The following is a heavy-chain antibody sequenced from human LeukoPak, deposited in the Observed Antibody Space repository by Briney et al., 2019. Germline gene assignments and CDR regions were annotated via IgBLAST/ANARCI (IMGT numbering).Heavy chain of an antibody. CDR2: TNLHGTAV. CDR3: ASAYTYVRLGDH. V-gene: IGHV3-74*01. D-gene: IGHD3-16*01. J-gene: IGHJ4*02. Sequence: GGSLRLSCAVSGLSFSNYWMHWVRQAPGKGLVWVARTNLHGTAVDYADSVKGRFTISRDNAKNTLFLQMNSLRAEDTAIYYCASAYTYVRLGDHWGQGTLVTVSS. CDR1: GLSFSNYW.